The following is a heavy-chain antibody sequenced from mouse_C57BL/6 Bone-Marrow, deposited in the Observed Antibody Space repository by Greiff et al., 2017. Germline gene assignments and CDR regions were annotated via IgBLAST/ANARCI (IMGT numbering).Heavy chain of an antibody. CDR3: ARDGSIFYWYFDV. V-gene: IGHV5-17*01. Sequence: EVKLMESGGGLVKPGGSLKLSCAASGFTFSDYGMHWVRQAPEKGLEWVAYISSGSSTIYYADTVKGRFTISRDNAKNTLFLQMTSLRSEDTAMYYGARDGSIFYWYFDVWGTGTTVTVSS. J-gene: IGHJ1*03. D-gene: IGHD1-1*01. CDR2: ISSGSSTI. CDR1: GFTFSDYG.